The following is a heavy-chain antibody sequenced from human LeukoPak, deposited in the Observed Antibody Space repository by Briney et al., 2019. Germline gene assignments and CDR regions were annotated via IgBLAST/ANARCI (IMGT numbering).Heavy chain of an antibody. Sequence: SSETLSLTCAVYGGSFSGYYWSWIRQPPGKGLEWIGEINHSGSTDYNPSLKSRVTISVDTSKNQFSLKLSSVTAADTAVYYCARVDYYDSSGYYFRFDPWGQGTLVTVSS. V-gene: IGHV4-34*01. CDR3: ARVDYYDSSGYYFRFDP. J-gene: IGHJ5*02. CDR2: INHSGST. D-gene: IGHD3-22*01. CDR1: GGSFSGYY.